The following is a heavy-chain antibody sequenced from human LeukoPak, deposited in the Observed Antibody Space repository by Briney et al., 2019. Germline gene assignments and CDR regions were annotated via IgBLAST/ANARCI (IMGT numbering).Heavy chain of an antibody. CDR3: ARAPATNGDYSADY. V-gene: IGHV4-30-2*01. Sequence: SQTLSLTCAVSSGFISNGCDSWGWIRQPPGRGLEWIGYIYWSGSTCTKPSLKSRVTISVDSSKNQSSLKLSSVTAADTAAYYCARAPATNGDYSADYWGQGTLVTVSS. CDR2: IYWSGST. CDR1: SGFISNGCDS. D-gene: IGHD4-17*01. J-gene: IGHJ4*02.